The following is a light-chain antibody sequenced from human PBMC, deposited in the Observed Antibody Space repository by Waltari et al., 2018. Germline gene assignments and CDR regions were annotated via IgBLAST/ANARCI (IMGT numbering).Light chain of an antibody. CDR3: QQSYYTPLT. CDR2: GAS. J-gene: IGKJ4*01. Sequence: DIQMTQSPSSLSASVGDRVTITCRASQSINTYLNWYQQKPGEVPNLLIFGASSLQSGVPSRFSGSGSGTDFTLTISSLQPEDFATYYCQQSYYTPLTFGGGTKLEVK. CDR1: QSINTY. V-gene: IGKV1-39*01.